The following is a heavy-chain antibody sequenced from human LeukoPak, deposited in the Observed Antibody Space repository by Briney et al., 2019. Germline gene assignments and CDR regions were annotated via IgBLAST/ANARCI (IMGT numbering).Heavy chain of an antibody. CDR1: GYSISSGYY. J-gene: IGHJ5*02. CDR2: IYHSGST. CDR3: ARAYSSSWYLNWFDP. D-gene: IGHD6-13*01. Sequence: SETLSLTCAVSGYSISSGYYWGWIRQPPGKGLEWIGNIYHSGSTYYNPSLKSRVTISVDTSKNQFSLKLSSVTAADTAVYYCARAYSSSWYLNWFDPWGQGTPVTVSS. V-gene: IGHV4-38-2*01.